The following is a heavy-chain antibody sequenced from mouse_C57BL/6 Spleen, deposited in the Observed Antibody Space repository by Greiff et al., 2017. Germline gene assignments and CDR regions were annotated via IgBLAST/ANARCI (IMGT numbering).Heavy chain of an antibody. D-gene: IGHD1-1*01. V-gene: IGHV2-6*03. Sequence: QVQLKESGPGLVAPSQSLSITCTVSGFSLTSYGVHWVRQPPGKGLEWLVVIWSDGSTTYTSALKSRLSISKDNSKSQVFLKMNSLQTDDTAMYYCARPHYDSRGAYAMDYWGQGTSVTVSS. CDR2: IWSDGST. CDR1: GFSLTSYG. J-gene: IGHJ4*01. CDR3: ARPHYDSRGAYAMDY.